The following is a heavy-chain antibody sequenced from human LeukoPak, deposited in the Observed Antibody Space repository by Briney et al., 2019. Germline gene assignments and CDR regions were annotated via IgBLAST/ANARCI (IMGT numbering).Heavy chain of an antibody. Sequence: GASVKVSCKASGGTFSSYAISWVRQAPGQGLEWMGGIIPIFGTANYAQKFQGRVMITTDESTSTAYMELSSLRSEDTAVYYCASFPMAAAGAPPFGYWGQGTLVTVSS. V-gene: IGHV1-69*05. CDR3: ASFPMAAAGAPPFGY. CDR2: IIPIFGTA. J-gene: IGHJ4*02. D-gene: IGHD6-13*01. CDR1: GGTFSSYA.